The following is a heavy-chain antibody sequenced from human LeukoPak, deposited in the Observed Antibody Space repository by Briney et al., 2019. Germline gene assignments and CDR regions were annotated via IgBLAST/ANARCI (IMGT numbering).Heavy chain of an antibody. V-gene: IGHV3-53*04. J-gene: IGHJ4*02. D-gene: IGHD5-12*01. CDR1: GFTVSSNY. Sequence: GGSLRLSCAASGFTVSSNYMSWVRQAPGKGLEWASVIYSGGSTYYADSVKGRFTISRHNSKNTLYLQMNSLRAEDTAVYYCARGFGSGYDLAFDYWGQETLVTVSS. CDR2: IYSGGST. CDR3: ARGFGSGYDLAFDY.